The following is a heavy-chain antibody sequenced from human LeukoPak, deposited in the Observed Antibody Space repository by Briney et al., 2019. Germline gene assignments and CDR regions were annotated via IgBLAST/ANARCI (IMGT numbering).Heavy chain of an antibody. Sequence: SETLSLTCAVYGGSFSGYYWSWIRQPPGKGLEWIGEINHSGSTNYNPSLKSRVTISVDTSKNQSSLKPSSVTAADTAVYYCARGGITGTTGEHRFDPWGQGTLVTVSS. CDR1: GGSFSGYY. CDR3: ARGGITGTTGEHRFDP. J-gene: IGHJ5*02. CDR2: INHSGST. D-gene: IGHD1-7*01. V-gene: IGHV4-34*01.